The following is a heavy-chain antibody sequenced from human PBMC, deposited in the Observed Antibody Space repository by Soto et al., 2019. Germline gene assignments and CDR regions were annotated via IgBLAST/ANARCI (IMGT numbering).Heavy chain of an antibody. Sequence: SETLSLTCAVYGGSFSGYYWSWIRQPPGKGLEWIGEINHSESTNYNPSLKSRVTISVDTSKNQFSLKLSSVTAADTAVYYCARVPGSGWKYFDYWGQGTLVTVSS. D-gene: IGHD6-19*01. CDR1: GGSFSGYY. J-gene: IGHJ4*02. CDR3: ARVPGSGWKYFDY. CDR2: INHSEST. V-gene: IGHV4-34*01.